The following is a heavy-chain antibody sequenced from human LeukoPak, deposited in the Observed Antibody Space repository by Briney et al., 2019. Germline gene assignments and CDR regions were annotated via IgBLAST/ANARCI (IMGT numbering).Heavy chain of an antibody. D-gene: IGHD1-26*01. V-gene: IGHV3-48*03. CDR2: ISTRSSSI. J-gene: IGHJ4*02. CDR3: AREGIVTSHFDY. Sequence: GGSLRLSCAASGFTFSSYEMNWVRQAPGKGLELVSSISTRSSSIYYADSVKGRFTVSRDNTKNSLFLQMNSLRAEDTAVYYCAREGIVTSHFDYWGQGILVTVSS. CDR1: GFTFSSYE.